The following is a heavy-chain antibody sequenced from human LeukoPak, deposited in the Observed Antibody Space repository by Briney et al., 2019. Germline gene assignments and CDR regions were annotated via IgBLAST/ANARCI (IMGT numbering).Heavy chain of an antibody. CDR3: ARGPLTYCSTTSCQIDQ. CDR2: IKQDGSEK. V-gene: IGHV3-7*04. Sequence: GGSLRLSCAASGFTLSGYWMSWVRQAPGKGLEWVANIKQDGSEKFYADSVEGRFTISRDNAKNSLYLQMNNLRAEDTAVYYCARGPLTYCSTTSCQIDQWGQGTLVTVSS. D-gene: IGHD2-2*01. CDR1: GFTLSGYW. J-gene: IGHJ4*02.